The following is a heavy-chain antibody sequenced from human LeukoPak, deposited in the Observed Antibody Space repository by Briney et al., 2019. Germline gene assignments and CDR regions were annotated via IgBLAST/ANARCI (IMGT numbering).Heavy chain of an antibody. Sequence: GASVKVSCKASGYTFISYGMTWVRQAPGQGLEWMGWISGFNGNTNYAQKFQGRVTMTTDTSTSTAYMELRSLTSDDTAVYYCARPNYPGGSGSYGGPNWFDPWGQGTLVTVSS. D-gene: IGHD3-10*01. CDR2: ISGFNGNT. CDR1: GYTFISYG. J-gene: IGHJ5*02. CDR3: ARPNYPGGSGSYGGPNWFDP. V-gene: IGHV1-18*01.